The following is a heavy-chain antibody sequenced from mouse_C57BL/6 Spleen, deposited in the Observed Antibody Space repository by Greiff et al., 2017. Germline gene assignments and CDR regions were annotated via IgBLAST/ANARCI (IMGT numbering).Heavy chain of an antibody. CDR1: GFTFSSYA. Sequence: EVQLVESGGGLVKPGGSLKLSCAASGFTFSSYAMSWVRQTPEKRLEWVATISDGGSYTYYPDNVKGRFTISRDHAKNNLDLQMSHLKSEDTAMCYCARAWHAYYFDYWGQGTTLTVSS. J-gene: IGHJ2*01. CDR3: ARAWHAYYFDY. CDR2: ISDGGSYT. D-gene: IGHD3-1*01. V-gene: IGHV5-4*01.